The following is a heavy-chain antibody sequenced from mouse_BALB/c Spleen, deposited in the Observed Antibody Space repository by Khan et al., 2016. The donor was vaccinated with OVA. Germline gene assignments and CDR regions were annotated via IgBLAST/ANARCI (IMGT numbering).Heavy chain of an antibody. CDR2: IWSDGST. J-gene: IGHJ4*01. CDR1: GFSLTNYG. D-gene: IGHD2-10*01. CDR3: ARQPYYHYYIMDY. Sequence: QVQLKESGPALVAPSQSLSITCTISGFSLTNYGVHWVRQPPGKGLEWLVVIWSDGSTTYNSALKSRLSISKDNSKSQVFLKMRSLQTDDTAMYYCARQPYYHYYIMDYWGQGTSVTVSS. V-gene: IGHV2-6-1*01.